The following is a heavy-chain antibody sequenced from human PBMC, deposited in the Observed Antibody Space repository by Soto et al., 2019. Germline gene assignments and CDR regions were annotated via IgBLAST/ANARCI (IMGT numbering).Heavy chain of an antibody. Sequence: ASVKVSCKASGYTFTSYGISWVRQAPGQGLEWMGWISAYNGNTNYAQKLQGRVTMTTDTSTSTAYMELRSLRSDDTAVYYCGRAFSVARFLEWLTPHDYYMDVWGKGTTVTVSS. CDR3: GRAFSVARFLEWLTPHDYYMDV. CDR2: ISAYNGNT. D-gene: IGHD3-3*01. V-gene: IGHV1-18*01. CDR1: GYTFTSYG. J-gene: IGHJ6*03.